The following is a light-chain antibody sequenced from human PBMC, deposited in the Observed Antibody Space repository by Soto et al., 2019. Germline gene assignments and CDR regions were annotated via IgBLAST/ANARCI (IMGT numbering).Light chain of an antibody. CDR2: GAS. J-gene: IGKJ2*01. V-gene: IGKV3-15*01. CDR3: QQYDNWPYT. CDR1: QSISSY. Sequence: DMVMTQSPSTLSASAGDRATISCRASQSISSYLAWYQQQPGKAPRLLIYGASTMASGIPARFSGSGSGTDFTLTIISLQSEDFAHYYCQQYDNWPYTFGQGSKVEIK.